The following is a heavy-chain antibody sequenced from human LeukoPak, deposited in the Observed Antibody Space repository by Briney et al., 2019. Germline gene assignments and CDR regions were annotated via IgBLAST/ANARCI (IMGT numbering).Heavy chain of an antibody. V-gene: IGHV5-51*01. CDR1: GYSFTSYW. CDR3: ARRIASNWFDP. J-gene: IGHJ5*02. Sequence: GGSLKISCKGSGYSFTSYWIGWVRQMPGKGLGWMGIIYPGDSDTRYSPSFQGQVTISADKSISTAYLQWSSLKASDTAMYYCARRIASNWFDPWGQGTLVTVSS. CDR2: IYPGDSDT. D-gene: IGHD3-3*02.